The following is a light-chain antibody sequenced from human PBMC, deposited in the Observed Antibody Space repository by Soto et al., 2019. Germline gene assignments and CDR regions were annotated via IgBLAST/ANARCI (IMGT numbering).Light chain of an antibody. V-gene: IGKV3-11*01. CDR3: QQRSNWPPLT. Sequence: EIVLTQSPDTLSLSPGERATLSSRASQSVSSYLAWYQQKPGQAPRLLIYDASNRATGIPARFSGSGSGTDFTLTISSLEPEDFAVYYCQQRSNWPPLTFGGGTKVEIK. CDR2: DAS. CDR1: QSVSSY. J-gene: IGKJ4*01.